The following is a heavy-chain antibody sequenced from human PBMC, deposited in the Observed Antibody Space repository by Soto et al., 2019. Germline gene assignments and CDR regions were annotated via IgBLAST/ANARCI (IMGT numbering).Heavy chain of an antibody. CDR3: ASVAM. V-gene: IGHV3-7*01. CDR2: IKQDGTEK. CDR1: GFTFSNYW. J-gene: IGHJ4*02. D-gene: IGHD5-12*01. Sequence: EVQLVESGGGLVQPGGSLRLSCAASGFTFSNYWMSWVRQAPGKGLEWVANIKQDGTEKNYVDSVRGRFTISRDNAKNAPHLQMNSLTADDTAVYYCASVAMWGQGTLVTVSS.